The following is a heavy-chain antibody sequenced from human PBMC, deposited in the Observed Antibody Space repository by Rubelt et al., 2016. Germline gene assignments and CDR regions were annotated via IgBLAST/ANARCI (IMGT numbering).Heavy chain of an antibody. CDR2: ISSSSSYI. Sequence: EVQLVESGGGLVQPGGSLRLSCAASGFTFSSYSMNWVRQAPGKGLEWVSSISSSSSYIYYADSVKGRFTISRDNAKNSLYLQMNSLRAEDTAVYYCARVNTASMDAFDIWGQGTMVTVSS. D-gene: IGHD3-3*02. CDR3: ARVNTASMDAFDI. V-gene: IGHV3-21*01. J-gene: IGHJ3*02. CDR1: GFTFSSYS.